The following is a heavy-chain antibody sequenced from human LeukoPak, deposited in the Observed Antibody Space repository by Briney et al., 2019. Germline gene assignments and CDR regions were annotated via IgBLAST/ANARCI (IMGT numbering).Heavy chain of an antibody. Sequence: GTSLRLSCAASGFSFDDYAMHWVRQAPGKGLEWVSGISWNSGSIGYADSVKGRFTTSRDNAKNSLYLQMNSLRAEDTALYYCAKDMGPLGYCSSTSCYSIAFDIWGQGTMVTVPS. CDR3: AKDMGPLGYCSSTSCYSIAFDI. V-gene: IGHV3-9*01. CDR2: ISWNSGSI. D-gene: IGHD2-2*03. CDR1: GFSFDDYA. J-gene: IGHJ3*02.